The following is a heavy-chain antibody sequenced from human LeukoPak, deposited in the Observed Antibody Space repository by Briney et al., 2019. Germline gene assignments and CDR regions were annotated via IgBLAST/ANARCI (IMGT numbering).Heavy chain of an antibody. CDR3: ASYTYYYGSGSYYFGY. D-gene: IGHD3-10*01. CDR2: ISSSSSYT. Sequence: PGGSLRLSCAASGFTFSDYYMSWIRKAQGKGLEWVSYISSSSSYTNSADSMKGRFTISRDNAKNSLYLQMNSLRAEDTAVYYCASYTYYYGSGSYYFGYWGQGTLVTVSS. V-gene: IGHV3-11*06. J-gene: IGHJ4*02. CDR1: GFTFSDYY.